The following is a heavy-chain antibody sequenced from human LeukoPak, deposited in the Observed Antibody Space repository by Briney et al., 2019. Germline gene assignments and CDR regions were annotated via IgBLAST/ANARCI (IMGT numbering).Heavy chain of an antibody. CDR1: GGXFSGYY. CDR2: INHSGST. V-gene: IGHV4-34*01. D-gene: IGHD6-19*01. J-gene: IGHJ3*02. CDR3: ARGRSSGWSGAFDI. Sequence: SETLSLTCAVYGGXFSGYYCSWIRQPPGKGQEWLGEINHSGSTNYNPSLKSRVTISVDTSKNQFSLKLSSVTAADTAVYYCARGRSSGWSGAFDIWGQGTMVTVSS.